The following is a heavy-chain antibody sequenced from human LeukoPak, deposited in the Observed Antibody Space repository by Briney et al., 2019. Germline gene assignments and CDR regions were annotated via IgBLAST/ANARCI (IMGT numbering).Heavy chain of an antibody. J-gene: IGHJ4*02. D-gene: IGHD3-9*01. CDR3: ARGFDWSQIDY. Sequence: SGTLSLTCTVSGGSISSYYWNWIRQPPGKRLEWIGYIYYSGGTNYNPSLKSRVTISVDTSKKRFSLKLTSVTAADTAVYYCARGFDWSQIDYWGQGTLVTVSS. CDR1: GGSISSYY. CDR2: IYYSGGT. V-gene: IGHV4-59*08.